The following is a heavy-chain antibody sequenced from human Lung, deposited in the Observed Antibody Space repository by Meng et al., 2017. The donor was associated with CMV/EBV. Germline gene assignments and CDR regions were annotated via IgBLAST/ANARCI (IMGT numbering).Heavy chain of an antibody. CDR3: TTDRYSYGYFAFDI. J-gene: IGHJ3*02. CDR2: IKSKTDGGTT. CDR1: GFTFSNAW. V-gene: IGHV3-15*01. D-gene: IGHD5-18*01. Sequence: ESXKISXAASGFTFSNAWMSWVRQAPGKGLEWVGRIKSKTDGGTTDYAAPVKGRFTISRDDSKNTLYLQMNSLKTEDTAVYYCTTDRYSYGYFAFDIWGQGXMVTVSS.